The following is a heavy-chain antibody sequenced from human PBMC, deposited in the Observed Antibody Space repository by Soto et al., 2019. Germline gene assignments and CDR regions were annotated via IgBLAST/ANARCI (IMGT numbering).Heavy chain of an antibody. Sequence: QVQLVQSGAEVKKPGASVKVSCKASGYTFTSYDINWVRQATGQGLEWMGWMNPNSGNTGYAQKLQGRVTMTRNTSXSXXYMEPRSLRSADTAVYYCARGEFDYGDSGANDFDLWGRGPLVTVSS. J-gene: IGHJ2*01. CDR2: MNPNSGNT. D-gene: IGHD4-17*01. V-gene: IGHV1-8*01. CDR1: GYTFTSYD. CDR3: ARGEFDYGDSGANDFDL.